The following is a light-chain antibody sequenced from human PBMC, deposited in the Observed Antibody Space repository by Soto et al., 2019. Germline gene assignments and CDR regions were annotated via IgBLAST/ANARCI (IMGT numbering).Light chain of an antibody. CDR1: SSDVGGYNY. CDR3: SSYTSSSTLG. J-gene: IGLJ2*01. Sequence: QSALTQPASVSGSPGQSITISCTGTSSDVGGYNYVSWYQQHPGKAPKLMISEVSNRPSGVSNRFSGSKSGNTASLTISGLQAEDEADYYCSSYTSSSTLGFGGGTKLTV. CDR2: EVS. V-gene: IGLV2-14*01.